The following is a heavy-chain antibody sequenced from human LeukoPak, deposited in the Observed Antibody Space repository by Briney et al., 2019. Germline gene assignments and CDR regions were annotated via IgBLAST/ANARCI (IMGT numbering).Heavy chain of an antibody. Sequence: GGSLRLSCAASGFTFSSYSMNWVRQAPGKGLEWVSSISSSSSYIYYADSVKGRFTISRDNAKNSLYLQMNSLRAEDTAVYYCARDYCSSTSCYDSDYYGMDVWGQGTTVTVSS. V-gene: IGHV3-21*01. CDR1: GFTFSSYS. D-gene: IGHD2-2*01. J-gene: IGHJ6*02. CDR2: ISSSSSYI. CDR3: ARDYCSSTSCYDSDYYGMDV.